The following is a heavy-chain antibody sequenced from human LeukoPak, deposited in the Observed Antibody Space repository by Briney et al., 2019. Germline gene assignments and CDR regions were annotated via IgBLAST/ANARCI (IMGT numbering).Heavy chain of an antibody. J-gene: IGHJ3*02. D-gene: IGHD5-18*01. CDR2: INHGGST. CDR1: GGSFSDSY. CDR3: ARIIRGYSYGWSAFDI. Sequence: SETLSLTCAVYGGSFSDSYWSWIRQPPGKGLEWIGEINHGGSTKFNPSLKSRVTISVDTSKNQFSLKLSSVTAADTAVYYCARIIRGYSYGWSAFDIWGQGTMVTVSS. V-gene: IGHV4-34*01.